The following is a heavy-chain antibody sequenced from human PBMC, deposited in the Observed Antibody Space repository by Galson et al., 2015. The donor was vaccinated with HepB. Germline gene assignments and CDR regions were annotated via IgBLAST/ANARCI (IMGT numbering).Heavy chain of an antibody. CDR3: ARPAYDSSGYYHFDY. J-gene: IGHJ4*02. D-gene: IGHD3-22*01. Sequence: QSGAEVKKPGESLRISCKASGYSFTSYWITWVRQMPGKGLEWMGRIDPSDSYTSYSPSFRGHVTISADKSISTAYLQWSSLKASDPAMYYWARPAYDSSGYYHFDYWGQGTLVTVSS. CDR1: GYSFTSYW. CDR2: IDPSDSYT. V-gene: IGHV5-10-1*01.